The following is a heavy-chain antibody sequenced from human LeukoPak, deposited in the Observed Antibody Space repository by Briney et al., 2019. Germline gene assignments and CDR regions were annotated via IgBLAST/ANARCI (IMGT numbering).Heavy chain of an antibody. Sequence: PGGSLRLSCAASGFTFSSYWMSWVRQAPGKGLEWVANIKQDGSEKYYVDSVKGRFTISRDNAKNSLYLQMNSLRAEETAVYYCARDRVSFCGGDCYSGSYYYMDVWGKGTTVTVSS. J-gene: IGHJ6*03. D-gene: IGHD2-21*02. CDR3: ARDRVSFCGGDCYSGSYYYMDV. V-gene: IGHV3-7*01. CDR1: GFTFSSYW. CDR2: IKQDGSEK.